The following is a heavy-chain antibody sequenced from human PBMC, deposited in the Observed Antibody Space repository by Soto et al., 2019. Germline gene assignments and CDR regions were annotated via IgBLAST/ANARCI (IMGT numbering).Heavy chain of an antibody. Sequence: SQTLSLTCDISGDSVSSNIVAWNWIRQSPSRGLEWLGRTYYRSSWSSDYAISVRSRMTINADTSKNQVSLHLSSVTPEDTAVYYCTRVSHIGRGINSWGQGTLVTVSS. CDR1: GDSVSSNIVA. CDR3: TRVSHIGRGINS. J-gene: IGHJ4*02. D-gene: IGHD3-10*01. V-gene: IGHV6-1*01. CDR2: TYYRSSWSS.